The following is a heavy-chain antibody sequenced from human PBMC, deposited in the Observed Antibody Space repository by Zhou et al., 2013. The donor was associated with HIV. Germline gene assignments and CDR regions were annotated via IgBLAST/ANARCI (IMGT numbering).Heavy chain of an antibody. CDR2: TIPIFQTP. V-gene: IGHV1-69*05. J-gene: IGHJ4*02. CDR1: VPHG. D-gene: IGHD2-15*01. CDR3: VRIACSGGSCYSDY. Sequence: QVQLVQSGAEVKKPGSSVKVSCKGFVPHGISWVRQAPGQGLEWLGGTIPIFQTPKYAQNFEDRLTITRDDSSSISYMELSSLTSEDTATYYCVRIACSGGSCYSDYWGQGTLVTVSS.